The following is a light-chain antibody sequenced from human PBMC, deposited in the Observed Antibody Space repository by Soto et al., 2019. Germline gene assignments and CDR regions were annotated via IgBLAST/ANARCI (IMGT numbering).Light chain of an antibody. V-gene: IGKV1-39*01. Sequence: DIHMTHSPSTLSASVGDIVTITCRASQSISSYLNWYQQKPGKAPKLLIYAASSLQSGVQSRFSGSGSGADFTLTIRSLQPEDFATYYCQQSYSTWTCGQGTKVDIK. CDR2: AAS. CDR3: QQSYSTWT. CDR1: QSISSY. J-gene: IGKJ1*01.